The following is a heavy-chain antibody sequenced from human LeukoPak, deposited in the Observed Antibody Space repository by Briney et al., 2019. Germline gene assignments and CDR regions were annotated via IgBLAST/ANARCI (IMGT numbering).Heavy chain of an antibody. D-gene: IGHD6-13*01. J-gene: IGHJ4*02. V-gene: IGHV3-21*01. Sequence: GGSLRHSCAASAFTFSSYSMNWVRQAPGKGLEWVSSISSSGSYIYYADSVKGRFTISRDNAKNSLYLQMNSLRAEDTAVYYCARDPLSSSSFDLWGQGTLVTVSS. CDR2: ISSSGSYI. CDR3: ARDPLSSSSFDL. CDR1: AFTFSSYS.